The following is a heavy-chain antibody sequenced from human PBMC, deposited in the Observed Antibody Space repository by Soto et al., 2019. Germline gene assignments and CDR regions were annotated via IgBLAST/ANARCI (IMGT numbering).Heavy chain of an antibody. CDR1: GGTFSSYA. V-gene: IGHV1-69*06. J-gene: IGHJ6*02. CDR3: ARGRVSLSAHYYYGMDV. D-gene: IGHD2-8*01. CDR2: IIPIFGTA. Sequence: QVQLVQSGAEVKKPGSSVKVSCKASGGTFSSYAISWVRQAPGQGLEWMGGIIPIFGTANYAQKFQGRVTITADKSTSTAYMELSSLRSEDTAVYYYARGRVSLSAHYYYGMDVWGQGTTVTVSS.